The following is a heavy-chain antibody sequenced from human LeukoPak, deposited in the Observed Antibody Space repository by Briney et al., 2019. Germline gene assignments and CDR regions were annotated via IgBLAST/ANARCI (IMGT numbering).Heavy chain of an antibody. Sequence: GGSLRLSCAASGFTFSSYAMSWVRQAPGKGLEWVSAISGSGGSTYYADPVKGRFTSSRDNSKNTLYLQMTSLRAEDTAVYYCAEIAPYDSSGYHPYYWGQGTLVTVSS. CDR3: AEIAPYDSSGYHPYY. V-gene: IGHV3-23*01. CDR1: GFTFSSYA. D-gene: IGHD3-22*01. J-gene: IGHJ4*02. CDR2: ISGSGGST.